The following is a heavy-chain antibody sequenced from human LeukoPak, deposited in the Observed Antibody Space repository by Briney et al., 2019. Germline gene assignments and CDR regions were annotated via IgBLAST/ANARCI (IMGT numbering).Heavy chain of an antibody. CDR1: GHTFTGYY. CDR3: GSGQWLVGVFY. V-gene: IGHV1-2*02. D-gene: IGHD6-19*01. CDR2: INPNSGVT. Sequence: GASAKVSCKASGHTFTGYYMHWVRQAPGQGLEWLGWINPNSGVTNHAQKFQGRITMTRDTSITTVYMELSSLTSDDTAVYYCGSGQWLVGVFYWGQGTLVTVSS. J-gene: IGHJ4*02.